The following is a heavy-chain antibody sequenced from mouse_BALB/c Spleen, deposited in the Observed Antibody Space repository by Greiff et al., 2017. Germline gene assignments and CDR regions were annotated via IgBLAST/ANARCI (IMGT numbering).Heavy chain of an antibody. J-gene: IGHJ4*01. CDR3: ARREYDGYYMDY. V-gene: IGHV8-12*01. D-gene: IGHD2-3*01. CDR1: GFSLSTSGMG. CDR2: IYWDDDK. Sequence: QVTLKESGPGILQPSQTLSLTCSFSGFSLSTSGMGVSWIRQPPGKGLEWLAHIYWDDDKRYNPSLKSRLTISKDTSRNQVFLKITSVDTADTATYYCARREYDGYYMDYWGQGTSVTVSS.